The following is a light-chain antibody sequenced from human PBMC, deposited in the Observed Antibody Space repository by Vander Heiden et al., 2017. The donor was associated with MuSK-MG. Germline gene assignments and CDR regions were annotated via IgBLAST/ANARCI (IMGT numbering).Light chain of an antibody. V-gene: IGLV4-69*01. Sequence: QLVLPQSPSASASLGASVKLTCTLCSGHSSYAIAWHQQQPEKGPRYLMKLNSDGSHSTGDGSPECCSGSSSGAERYLTIASLQSEDEADYDCQTWGTGIVVFGGGTKLTVL. CDR1: SGHSSYA. CDR3: QTWGTGIVV. J-gene: IGLJ2*01. CDR2: LNSDGSH.